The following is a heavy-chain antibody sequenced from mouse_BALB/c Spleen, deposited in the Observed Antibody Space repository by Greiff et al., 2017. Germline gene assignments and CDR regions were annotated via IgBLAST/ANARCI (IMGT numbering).Heavy chain of an antibody. CDR3: ARGTVGDAMDY. CDR2: ISDGGSYT. CDR1: GFTFSDYY. J-gene: IGHJ4*01. V-gene: IGHV5-4*02. Sequence: EVQLVESGGGLVKPGGSLKLSCAASGFTFSDYYMYWVRQTPEKRLEWVAIISDGGSYTYYPDSVKGRFTISRDNAKNNLYLQMSSLKSEDTAMYYCARGTVGDAMDYWGQGTSVTVSS.